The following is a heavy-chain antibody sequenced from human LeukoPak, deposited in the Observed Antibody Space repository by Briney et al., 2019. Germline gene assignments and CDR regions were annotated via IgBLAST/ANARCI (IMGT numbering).Heavy chain of an antibody. CDR1: GGTFSSYA. Sequence: SVKVSCKASGGTFSSYAISWVRQAPGQGLEWMGGIIPIFGTANYAQKFQGRVTITTNESTSTAYMELSSLRSEDTAVYYCARDTYSSSSGYFDYWGQGTLVTVSS. D-gene: IGHD6-6*01. J-gene: IGHJ4*02. CDR2: IIPIFGTA. CDR3: ARDTYSSSSGYFDY. V-gene: IGHV1-69*05.